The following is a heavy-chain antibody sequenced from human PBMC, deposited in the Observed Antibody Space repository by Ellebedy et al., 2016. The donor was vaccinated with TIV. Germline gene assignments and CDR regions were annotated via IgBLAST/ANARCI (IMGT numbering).Heavy chain of an antibody. CDR2: IDWDDDK. Sequence: SGPTLVKPTQTLTLTCTFSGFSLSTSGMRVSWIRQPPGKALEWLARIDWDDDKLYSTSLKTRLTISKETSKNQVVLTMTNMDPVDTATYYCARTKISGCFDYWGQGTLVTVSS. J-gene: IGHJ4*02. V-gene: IGHV2-70*04. CDR1: GFSLSTSGMR. CDR3: ARTKISGCFDY. D-gene: IGHD6-19*01.